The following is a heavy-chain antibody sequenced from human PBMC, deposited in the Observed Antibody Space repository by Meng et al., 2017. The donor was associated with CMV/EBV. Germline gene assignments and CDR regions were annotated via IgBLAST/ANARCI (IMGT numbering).Heavy chain of an antibody. CDR2: ISVYNGHT. Sequence: GQLWQSGVEVKKPGASVKVSCKAAGYPFTGYGISWVRQAPGQGLEWMGWISVYNGHTNFAQNLQGRVTMTTDTSTSTAYVELRSLRSDDTAIYYCARGVPLGIIYSFDYWGQGTLVTVSS. CDR3: ARGVPLGIIYSFDY. CDR1: GYPFTGYG. D-gene: IGHD2-21*01. J-gene: IGHJ4*01. V-gene: IGHV1-18*01.